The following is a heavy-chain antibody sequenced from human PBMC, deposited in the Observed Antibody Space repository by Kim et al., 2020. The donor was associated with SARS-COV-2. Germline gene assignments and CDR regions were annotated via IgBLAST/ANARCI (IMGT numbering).Heavy chain of an antibody. CDR1: GFTFSSYW. CDR3: ARMATILGWFDP. Sequence: GGSLRLSCAVSGFTFSSYWMSWVRQAPGKGLEWVANIKQDGSEKYYVDSVKGRFTISRDNAKNSLYLQMNSLRAEDTAVYYCARMATILGWFDPWGQGTL. D-gene: IGHD5-12*01. CDR2: IKQDGSEK. V-gene: IGHV3-7*01. J-gene: IGHJ5*02.